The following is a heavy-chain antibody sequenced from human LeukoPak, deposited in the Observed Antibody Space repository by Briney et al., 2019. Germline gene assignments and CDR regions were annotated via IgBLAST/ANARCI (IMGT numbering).Heavy chain of an antibody. V-gene: IGHV4-39*07. CDR2: IYYSGST. D-gene: IGHD6-6*01. Sequence: SETLSLTCTVSGGSISSSSYYWGWIRQPPGKGLEWIGSIYYSGSTYYNPSLKSRVTISVDTSKNQFSLKLSSVTAADTAVYYCAREGPAYSSSTGFDPWGQGTLVTVSS. CDR1: GGSISSSSYY. CDR3: AREGPAYSSSTGFDP. J-gene: IGHJ5*02.